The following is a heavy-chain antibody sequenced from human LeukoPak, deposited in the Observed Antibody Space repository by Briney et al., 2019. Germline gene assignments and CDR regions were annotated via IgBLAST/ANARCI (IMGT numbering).Heavy chain of an antibody. CDR2: MYGSGEII. V-gene: IGHV3-11*04. D-gene: IGHD3-10*01. J-gene: IGHJ4*02. Sequence: GGSLRLSCAASGFSFSESYMSWVRQAPGKGLEWISYMYGSGEIIHYASSVRGRFTISRDNAKESLYLQTNSLRAEDTALYYCARLSIIKYRPEGYFDHWGQGTLATVSS. CDR1: GFSFSESY. CDR3: ARLSIIKYRPEGYFDH.